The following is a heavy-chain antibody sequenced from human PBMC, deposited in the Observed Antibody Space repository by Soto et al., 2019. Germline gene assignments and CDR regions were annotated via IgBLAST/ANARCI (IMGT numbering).Heavy chain of an antibody. CDR2: IYYSGGT. CDR3: ARHGGDAYNDFFDY. V-gene: IGHV4-39*01. CDR1: SGSITSTNYY. Sequence: QLQLQESGPGLVKPSETLSLTCSVSSGSITSTNYYWGWIRQPPGKGRERIGSIYYSGGTDYNPSLKSRVTISVDTSQNQFYLKVSSVTGADTAVYYCARHGGDAYNDFFDYWGQGTHVTVAS. D-gene: IGHD3-16*01. J-gene: IGHJ4*02.